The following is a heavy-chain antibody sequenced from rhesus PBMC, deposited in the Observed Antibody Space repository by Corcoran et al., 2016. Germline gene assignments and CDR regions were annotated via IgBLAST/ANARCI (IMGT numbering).Heavy chain of an antibody. CDR2: IDGSRGST. Sequence: QVQLQESGPGVVKPSETLSLTCAVSGGSISSGYDWSWIRQPPGKGLGWIGYIDGSRGSTTSNPSLRNRVTISKDASKNQFSLKLSSVTAADTAVYYCARDRATYWGQGVLVTVSS. CDR1: GGSISSGYD. CDR3: ARDRATY. D-gene: IGHD1-44*02. V-gene: IGHV4-76*01. J-gene: IGHJ4*01.